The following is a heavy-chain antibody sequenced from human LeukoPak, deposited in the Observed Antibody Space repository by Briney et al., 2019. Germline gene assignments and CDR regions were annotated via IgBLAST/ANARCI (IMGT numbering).Heavy chain of an antibody. CDR1: GYSSTTYW. V-gene: IGHV5-51*01. D-gene: IGHD1-1*01. CDR2: IYPGDSDT. CDR3: ANALSGTSFWDF. Sequence: GGSLKISWKGSGYSSTTYWFGWGRQMPWKGLEWMGIIYPGDSDTRYSPSFQGQVTISADKSISTAYLQWSSLKASDTAMYYCANALSGTSFWDFWGQGTLVTVSS. J-gene: IGHJ4*02.